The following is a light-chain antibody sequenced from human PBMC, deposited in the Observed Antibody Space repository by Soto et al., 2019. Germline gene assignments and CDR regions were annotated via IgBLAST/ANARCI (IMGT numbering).Light chain of an antibody. Sequence: EIVLTQSPGTLSLSPGERATLSCRTSQSVNSNYLAWYQQLPGQAPRLLIYAASSRATGIPDRFSGSGSGTDFTLTISRLEPEDFAVSYCQQYGGSPRTFGQGTKVEIK. J-gene: IGKJ1*01. CDR3: QQYGGSPRT. CDR2: AAS. V-gene: IGKV3-20*01. CDR1: QSVNSNY.